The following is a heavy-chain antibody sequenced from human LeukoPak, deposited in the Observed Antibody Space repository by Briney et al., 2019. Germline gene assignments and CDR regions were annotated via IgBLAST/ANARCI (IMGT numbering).Heavy chain of an antibody. J-gene: IGHJ6*03. V-gene: IGHV3-21*01. CDR1: GFTFSSYI. CDR2: ISSSSSYI. CDR3: ARGCKGMGHMDV. D-gene: IGHD2-8*01. Sequence: GGSLRLSCAASGFTFSSYIMNWVRQAPGKGLEWVSSISSSSSYIYYAHSVKGRFTLSRDNAKSSLYLQMNSLRAEDTAVYYCARGCKGMGHMDVWGKGTTVTISS.